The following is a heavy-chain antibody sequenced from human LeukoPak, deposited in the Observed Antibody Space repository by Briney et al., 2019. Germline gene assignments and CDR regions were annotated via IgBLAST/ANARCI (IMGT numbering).Heavy chain of an antibody. CDR3: ARVSVVPAAKYYYYYGMDV. CDR1: GGSISSGGYY. J-gene: IGHJ6*02. V-gene: IGHV4-31*03. Sequence: PSETLSLTCTVSGGSISSGGYYWSWIRQHPGKGLEWIGYIYYSGSTYYNPSLKSRVTISVDTSKNQFSLKLSSVTAADTAVYYCARVSVVPAAKYYYYYGMDVWGQGTTVTVSS. D-gene: IGHD2-2*01. CDR2: IYYSGST.